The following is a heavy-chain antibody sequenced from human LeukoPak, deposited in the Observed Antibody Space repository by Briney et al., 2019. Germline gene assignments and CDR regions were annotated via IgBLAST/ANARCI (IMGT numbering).Heavy chain of an antibody. J-gene: IGHJ3*02. CDR2: ISHSGSTT. CDR1: GFTFSSYA. V-gene: IGHV3-23*01. D-gene: IGHD2-15*01. Sequence: GGSLRLSCAASGFTFSSYAMSWVRQAPGKGLEWLSAISHSGSTTYYADSVKGRFTISRDNSKNTLYLQMNSLRAEDTAVYYCAKAPPPYCSGGSCFDAFDIWGQGTMVTVSS. CDR3: AKAPPPYCSGGSCFDAFDI.